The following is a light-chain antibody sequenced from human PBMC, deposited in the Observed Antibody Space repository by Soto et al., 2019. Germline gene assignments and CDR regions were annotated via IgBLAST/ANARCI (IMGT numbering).Light chain of an antibody. V-gene: IGLV1-40*01. CDR2: GNS. J-gene: IGLJ1*01. CDR1: SSNIGAGYD. Sequence: QSVLAQRPSVSGAPGQRVTISCTGSSSNIGAGYDVHWYQQLPGTAPKLLIYGNSNRPSGVPDRFSVSKSGTSASLAITGLQAEDEADYYCQSYDSSLSGYVFGTGTKVT. CDR3: QSYDSSLSGYV.